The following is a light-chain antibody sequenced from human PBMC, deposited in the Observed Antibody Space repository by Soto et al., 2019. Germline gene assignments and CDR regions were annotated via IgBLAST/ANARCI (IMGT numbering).Light chain of an antibody. Sequence: DIVLTQSPDSLAVSLGERATINCKSSQSILYSSNSKNFLAWYQQKPGQPPKLLIYWSSTRESGVPDRFSGSGSGTDFTLPISSLQAEDVAVYYCQQYYSPPLTFGGGTKVEIK. J-gene: IGKJ4*01. CDR2: WSS. CDR3: QQYYSPPLT. V-gene: IGKV4-1*01. CDR1: QSILYSSNSKNF.